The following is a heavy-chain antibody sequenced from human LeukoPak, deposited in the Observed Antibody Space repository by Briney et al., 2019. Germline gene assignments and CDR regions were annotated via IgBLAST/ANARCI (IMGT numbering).Heavy chain of an antibody. D-gene: IGHD3-3*01. CDR1: GYTFTSYD. J-gene: IGHJ4*02. CDR3: ARARRNYVFWSGILGY. Sequence: ASVKVSCKASGYTFTSYDINWVRQATGQGLEWMGWMNPNSGNTGYAQKFQGRVTITRNTSISTAYMELSSLRSEDTAVYYCARARRNYVFWSGILGYGGQGPLVTVSS. V-gene: IGHV1-8*03. CDR2: MNPNSGNT.